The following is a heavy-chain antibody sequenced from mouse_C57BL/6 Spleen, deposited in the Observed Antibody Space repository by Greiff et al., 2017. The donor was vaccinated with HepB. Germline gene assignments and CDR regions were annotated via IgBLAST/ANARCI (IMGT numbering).Heavy chain of an antibody. CDR3: ASDYYGSSYRYFDV. D-gene: IGHD1-1*01. CDR1: GFTFSSYA. CDR2: ISDGGSYT. V-gene: IGHV5-4*01. Sequence: EVQVVESGGGLVKPGGSLKLSCAASGFTFSSYAMSWVRQTPEKRLEWVATISDGGSYTYYPDNVKGRFTISRDNAKNNLYLQMSHLKSEDTAMYYCASDYYGSSYRYFDVWGTGTTVTVSS. J-gene: IGHJ1*03.